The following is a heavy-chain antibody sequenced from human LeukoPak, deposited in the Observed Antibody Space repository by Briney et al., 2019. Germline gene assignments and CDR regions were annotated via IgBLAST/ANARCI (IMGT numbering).Heavy chain of an antibody. V-gene: IGHV4-59*01. CDR1: GGSISPYY. J-gene: IGHJ6*03. CDR3: AKREDYYYYMDV. Sequence: SQTLSLTCTVSGGSISPYYWSWILQPPGKGLEWIGYIHYSGSTNYNPSLKSRITISVDTFKNQFSLKLSSVTAADTAVYYCAKREDYYYYMDVWGKGTTVTVSS. CDR2: IHYSGST.